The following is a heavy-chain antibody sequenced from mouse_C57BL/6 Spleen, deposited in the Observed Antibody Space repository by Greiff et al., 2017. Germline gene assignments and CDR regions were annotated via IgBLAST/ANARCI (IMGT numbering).Heavy chain of an antibody. CDR2: IDPSDSYT. CDR1: GYTFTSYW. CDR3: ARGGTTVALDY. Sequence: QVHVKQPGAELVKPGASVKLSCKASGYTFTSYWMQWVKQRPGQGLEWIGEIDPSDSYTNYNQKFKGKATLTVDTSSSTAYMQLSSLTSEDSAVYYCARGGTTVALDYWGQGTTLTVSS. V-gene: IGHV1-50*01. J-gene: IGHJ2*01. D-gene: IGHD1-1*01.